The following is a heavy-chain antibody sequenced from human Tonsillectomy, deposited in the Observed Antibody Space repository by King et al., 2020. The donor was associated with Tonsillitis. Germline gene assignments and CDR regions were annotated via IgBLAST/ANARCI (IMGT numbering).Heavy chain of an antibody. Sequence: VQLVESGGGLVQPGGSLRLSCAASGFTFSSYAMSWVRQAPGKGLEWVSVISGSGGSTYYADSVKGRFSISRDNSKNTLYLQMNSLRAEDTAVYYCAGLDVVVPAALGSFSRYYYSLDVWGQGTTVTVSS. CDR3: AGLDVVVPAALGSFSRYYYSLDV. V-gene: IGHV3-23*04. CDR2: ISGSGGST. J-gene: IGHJ6*02. CDR1: GFTFSSYA. D-gene: IGHD2-2*01.